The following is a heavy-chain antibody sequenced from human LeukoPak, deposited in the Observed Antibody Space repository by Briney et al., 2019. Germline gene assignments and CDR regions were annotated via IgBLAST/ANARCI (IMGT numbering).Heavy chain of an antibody. D-gene: IGHD2/OR15-2a*01. J-gene: IGHJ5*02. CDR1: GFTFSSYS. CDR3: ARDLLEGWFDP. V-gene: IGHV3-48*01. CDR2: ISGRSSTK. Sequence: GGSLRLSCAASGFTFSSYSMNWVRQAPGKGLEWVSYISGRSSTKYYADSVKGRFTISRDNAENSLYLQMNSLRVEDTAVYYCARDLLEGWFDPWGQGTLVTVSS.